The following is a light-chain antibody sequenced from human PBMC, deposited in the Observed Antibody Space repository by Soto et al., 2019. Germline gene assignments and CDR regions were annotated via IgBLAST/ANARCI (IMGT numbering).Light chain of an antibody. CDR3: SSYTSTGTLV. V-gene: IGLV2-14*01. CDR1: SSDVGGYNF. Sequence: QSALTQPASVSGSPGQSIAISCTGTSSDVGGYNFVSWYQHHPGKAPKFMIYEVTNRPSGVSDRFSGSKSGNTASLTISGLQADDEADYYCSSYTSTGTLVVGTGTKLTVL. CDR2: EVT. J-gene: IGLJ1*01.